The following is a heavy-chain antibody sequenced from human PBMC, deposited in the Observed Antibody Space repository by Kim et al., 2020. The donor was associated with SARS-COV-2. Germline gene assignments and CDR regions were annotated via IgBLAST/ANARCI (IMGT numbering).Heavy chain of an antibody. D-gene: IGHD3-10*01. V-gene: IGHV4-34*01. Sequence: SETLSLTCAVYGGSFSGYYWSWIRQPPGKGLEWIGEINHSGSTNYNPSLKSRVTISVDTSKNQFSLKLSSVTAADTAVYYCARPPKRITMVRKHWYFDLWGRGTLVTVSS. CDR1: GGSFSGYY. CDR3: ARPPKRITMVRKHWYFDL. J-gene: IGHJ2*01. CDR2: INHSGST.